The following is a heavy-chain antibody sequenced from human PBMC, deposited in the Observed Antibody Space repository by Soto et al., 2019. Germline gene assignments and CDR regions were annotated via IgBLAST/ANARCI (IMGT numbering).Heavy chain of an antibody. Sequence: PSETLSLTCAVPGGSISSGGYSWSWIRQPPGKGLEWIGYIYHSGSTYYNPSLKSRVTISVDRSKNQFSLKLSSVTAADTAVYYCARGVGVYDSSGYYPRHYYYGMDAQGQGTTVTVSS. V-gene: IGHV4-30-2*01. J-gene: IGHJ6*02. D-gene: IGHD3-22*01. CDR1: GGSISSGGYS. CDR2: IYHSGST. CDR3: ARGVGVYDSSGYYPRHYYYGMDA.